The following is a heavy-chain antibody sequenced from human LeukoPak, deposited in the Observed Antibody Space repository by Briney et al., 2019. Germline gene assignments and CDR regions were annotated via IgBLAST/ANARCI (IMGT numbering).Heavy chain of an antibody. CDR1: GYTFTGYY. V-gene: IGHV1-2*02. CDR3: GRDHSGKWDLLSGWWFDP. D-gene: IGHD1-26*01. J-gene: IGHJ5*02. CDR2: INPNSGGT. Sequence: GASVKVSCKASGYTFTGYYMHWVRQAPGQGLEWMGWINPNSGGTNYAQKFQGRVTMTRDTSISTAYMELGRLRSDDTAVYYCGRDHSGKWDLLSGWWFDPWGQGTLVTVSS.